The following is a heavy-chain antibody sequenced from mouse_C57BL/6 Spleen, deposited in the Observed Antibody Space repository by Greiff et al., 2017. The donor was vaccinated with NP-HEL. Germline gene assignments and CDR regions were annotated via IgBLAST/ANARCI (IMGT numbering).Heavy chain of an antibody. CDR3: ARKELRYPQYYFDY. V-gene: IGHV1-26*01. CDR1: GYTFTDYY. J-gene: IGHJ2*01. D-gene: IGHD1-1*01. Sequence: EVQLQQSGPELVKPGASVKISCKASGYTFTDYYMNWVKQSHGKSLEWIGDINPNNGGTSYNQKFKGKATLTVDKSSSTAYMELRSLTSEDSAVYYCARKELRYPQYYFDYWGQGTTLTVSS. CDR2: INPNNGGT.